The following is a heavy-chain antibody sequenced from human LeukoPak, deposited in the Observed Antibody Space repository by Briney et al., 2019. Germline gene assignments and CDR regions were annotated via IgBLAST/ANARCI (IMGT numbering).Heavy chain of an antibody. CDR1: GGSFSGYY. J-gene: IGHJ3*02. D-gene: IGHD2-2*01. CDR2: INHSGST. Sequence: SETLSLTCAVYGGSFSGYYWSWIRQPPGKGLEWIGEINHSGSTNNNPSLKSRVTISVDTSKNQFSLKLTSLTAADTAVYYCARQWVGVVPAANSSTDAFDIWGQGTMVTVSS. CDR3: ARQWVGVVPAANSSTDAFDI. V-gene: IGHV4-34*01.